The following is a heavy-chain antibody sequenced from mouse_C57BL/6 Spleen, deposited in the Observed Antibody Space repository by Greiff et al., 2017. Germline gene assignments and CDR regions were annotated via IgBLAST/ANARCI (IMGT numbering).Heavy chain of an antibody. CDR2: IRNKANGYTT. D-gene: IGHD1-1*01. CDR3: ARSPYYYGSSPPFDV. J-gene: IGHJ1*03. Sequence: EVHLVESGGGLVQPGGSLSLSCAASGFTFPDYYMSWVRQPPGKALEWLGFIRNKANGYTTEYSASVKGRFTISRDNSQSILYLQMNALRAEDSATYYCARSPYYYGSSPPFDVWGTGTTVTVSS. V-gene: IGHV7-3*01. CDR1: GFTFPDYY.